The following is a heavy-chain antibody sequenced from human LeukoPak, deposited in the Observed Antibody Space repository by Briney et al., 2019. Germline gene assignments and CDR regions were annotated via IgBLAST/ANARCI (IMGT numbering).Heavy chain of an antibody. V-gene: IGHV1-18*01. CDR3: ARGPSTVATRQDY. D-gene: IGHD6-6*01. Sequence: ASVKVSCKASGYTFTNYGINWVRQAPGQGLEGMGWISAYKGNTNFAQKLQGRVTLTTDTTTSTAYMEQRRLRSDDTAVYYCARGPSTVATRQDYWGQGTLVTVSS. J-gene: IGHJ4*02. CDR2: ISAYKGNT. CDR1: GYTFTNYG.